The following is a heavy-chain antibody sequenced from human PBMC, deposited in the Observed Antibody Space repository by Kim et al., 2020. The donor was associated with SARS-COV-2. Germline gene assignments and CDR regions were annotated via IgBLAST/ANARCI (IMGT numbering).Heavy chain of an antibody. J-gene: IGHJ3*01. D-gene: IGHD6-13*01. CDR2: VSYSGST. Sequence: SETLSLTCTVSGGSIKSSSYYWGWIRQPPGKGLEWIGSVSYSGSTYYNPSLKSRVTISADTSKNQFSLKVNSVTAADTALYYCAKDLSPYSTIVLDAFAVWGQGTMVTVSS. CDR3: AKDLSPYSTIVLDAFAV. CDR1: GGSIKSSSYY. V-gene: IGHV4-39*07.